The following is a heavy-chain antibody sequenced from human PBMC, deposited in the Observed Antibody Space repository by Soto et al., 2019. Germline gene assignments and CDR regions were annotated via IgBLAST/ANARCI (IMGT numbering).Heavy chain of an antibody. CDR1: GYTFTSYD. CDR3: ATRSGWYCSSTSCPGGDY. J-gene: IGHJ4*02. CDR2: MNPNSGNT. V-gene: IGHV1-8*01. D-gene: IGHD2-2*01. Sequence: QVQLVQSGAEVKKPGASVKVSCKASGYTFTSYDINWVRQATGQGLEWMGWMNPNSGNTGYAQKFQGRVTMTRNTSISTAYMELSSLRSEDTAVYYCATRSGWYCSSTSCPGGDYWGQGTLVTVSS.